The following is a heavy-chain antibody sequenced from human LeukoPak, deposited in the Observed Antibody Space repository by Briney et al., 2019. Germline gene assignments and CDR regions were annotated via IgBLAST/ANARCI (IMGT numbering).Heavy chain of an antibody. CDR3: AKRRAAATLAPCFDY. Sequence: GGSLRLSCAASGFTFSSYAMSWVRQAQGKGLEWVSAISGSGGSTYYADSVKGRFTISRDNSKNTLYLQMNSLRAEDTAVYYCAKRRAAATLAPCFDYWGQGTLVTVSS. J-gene: IGHJ4*02. CDR1: GFTFSSYA. CDR2: ISGSGGST. V-gene: IGHV3-23*01. D-gene: IGHD6-13*01.